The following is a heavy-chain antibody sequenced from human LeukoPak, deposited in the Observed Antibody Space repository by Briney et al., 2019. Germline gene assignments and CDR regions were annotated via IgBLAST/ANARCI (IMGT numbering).Heavy chain of an antibody. CDR3: ARGSVQLWLRDTYYYMDV. Sequence: GGSLRLSCAASGFTFDDYAMNWVRHVPGRGLEWVSGINWNGRITEYADSVKDRFTISRQNTKNSLYLYMNNLGGEDTALYFCARGSVQLWLRDTYYYMDVWGKGTTVTVSS. J-gene: IGHJ6*03. CDR2: INWNGRIT. CDR1: GFTFDDYA. V-gene: IGHV3-20*04. D-gene: IGHD5-18*01.